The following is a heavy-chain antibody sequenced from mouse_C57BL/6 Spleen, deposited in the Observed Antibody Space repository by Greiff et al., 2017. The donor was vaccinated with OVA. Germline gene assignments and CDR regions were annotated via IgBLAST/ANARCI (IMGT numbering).Heavy chain of an antibody. D-gene: IGHD1-1*01. Sequence: VQLQQSGPELVKPGASVKISCKASGYTFTDYYMNWVKQSHGKSLEWIGDINPNNGGTSYNQKFKGKATLTVDKSSSTAYMELRSLTSEDSAVYYCAREDYYGSMFAYWGQGTLVTVSA. J-gene: IGHJ3*01. CDR3: AREDYYGSMFAY. V-gene: IGHV1-26*01. CDR2: INPNNGGT. CDR1: GYTFTDYY.